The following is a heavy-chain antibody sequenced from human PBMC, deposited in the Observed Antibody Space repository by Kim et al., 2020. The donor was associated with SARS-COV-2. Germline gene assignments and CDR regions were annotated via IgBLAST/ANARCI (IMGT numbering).Heavy chain of an antibody. V-gene: IGHV7-4-1*02. J-gene: IGHJ5*02. CDR1: GYTFTSYA. CDR2: INTNTGNP. D-gene: IGHD2-2*01. CDR3: ASGPAYCSSTSCYLWFDP. Sequence: ASVKVSCKASGYTFTSYAMNWVRQAPGQGLEWMGWINTNTGNPTYAQGFTGRFVFSLDTSVSTAYLQISSLKAEDTAVYYWASGPAYCSSTSCYLWFDPWGQGTLVTVSS.